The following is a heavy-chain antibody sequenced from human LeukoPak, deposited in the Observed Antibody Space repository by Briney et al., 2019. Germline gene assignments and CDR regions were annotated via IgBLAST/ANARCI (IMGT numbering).Heavy chain of an antibody. V-gene: IGHV3-9*01. Sequence: PGGSLRLSCAASGFTFDDYAMHWVRQAPGKGLEWVSGISWNSGSIGYADSVKGRFTISRDNAKNSLYLQMNSLRAEDTALYYCAKTPYYDFWSGYFDYWGQGTLVTVSS. J-gene: IGHJ4*02. D-gene: IGHD3-3*01. CDR2: ISWNSGSI. CDR3: AKTPYYDFWSGYFDY. CDR1: GFTFDDYA.